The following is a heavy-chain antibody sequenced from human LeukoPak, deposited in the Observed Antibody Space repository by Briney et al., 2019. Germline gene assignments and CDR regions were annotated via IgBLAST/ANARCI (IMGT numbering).Heavy chain of an antibody. Sequence: ASVKVSCKASGGTFSSYAISWVRQAPGQGLEWMGRIIPILGIANYAQKFQGRVTITADKSTSTAYMELSSLRSEDTAVYYCARASNPWLQLTWGQGTLVTVSS. CDR1: GGTFSSYA. V-gene: IGHV1-69*04. D-gene: IGHD5-24*01. CDR3: ARASNPWLQLT. CDR2: IIPILGIA. J-gene: IGHJ5*02.